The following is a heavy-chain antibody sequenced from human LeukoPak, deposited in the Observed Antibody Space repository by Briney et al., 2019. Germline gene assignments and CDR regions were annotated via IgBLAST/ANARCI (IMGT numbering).Heavy chain of an antibody. D-gene: IGHD2-2*01. CDR2: ISYDGSNK. V-gene: IGHV3-30-3*01. J-gene: IGHJ4*02. CDR1: GFTFSSYA. Sequence: GGSLRLSCAASGFTFSSYAMHWVRQAPGKGLEWVAVISYDGSNKYYADSVKGRFTISRDNSKNTLYLQMNSLRAEDTAMYYCARDALAGEKPEYVFDYWGQGTLVTVSS. CDR3: ARDALAGEKPEYVFDY.